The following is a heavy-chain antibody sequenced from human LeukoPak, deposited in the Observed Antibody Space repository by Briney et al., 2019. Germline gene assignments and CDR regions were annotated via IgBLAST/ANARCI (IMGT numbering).Heavy chain of an antibody. J-gene: IGHJ5*02. CDR1: GFTFSSYA. CDR3: AKDNPIEKVPGLGPGS. D-gene: IGHD2-2*01. CDR2: ISYGGSNK. Sequence: GGSLRLSCAASGFTFSSYAMPWVRQAPGKGLEWVAVISYGGSNKYYADSVKGRFTISRDNSKNTLYLQMNSLRPEDTAVYYCAKDNPIEKVPGLGPGSWGQGTLVTVSS. V-gene: IGHV3-30-3*01.